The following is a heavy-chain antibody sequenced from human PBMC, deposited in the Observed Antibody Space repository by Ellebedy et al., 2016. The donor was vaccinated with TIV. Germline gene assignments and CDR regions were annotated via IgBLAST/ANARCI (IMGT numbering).Heavy chain of an antibody. J-gene: IGHJ4*02. V-gene: IGHV4-39*02. CDR1: GASIRSSSYY. Sequence: MPSETLSLTCIVSGASIRSSSYYRGLIRQPPGKGLEWIGNIYYSGSTYYNPSLKSRVAIPVDTSKNQFSLKLSSVTAADTAVYYCARDHIEDYDSSGFSWFFDSWGQGTLVTVSS. D-gene: IGHD3-22*01. CDR2: IYYSGST. CDR3: ARDHIEDYDSSGFSWFFDS.